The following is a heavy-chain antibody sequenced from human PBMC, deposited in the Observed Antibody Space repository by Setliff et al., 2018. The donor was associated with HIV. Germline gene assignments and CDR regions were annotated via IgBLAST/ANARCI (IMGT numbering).Heavy chain of an antibody. J-gene: IGHJ4*02. V-gene: IGHV4-39*07. CDR1: GGSISSGDYY. CDR2: INHSGST. D-gene: IGHD7-27*01. Sequence: PSETLSLTCTVSGGSISSGDYYWSWIRQPPGKGMEWIGEINHSGSTNYNPSLKSRVTISIDTSKNQFSLQLNSVTAADTAVYYCARVSPTQPPLGWGQGTLVTVSS. CDR3: ARVSPTQPPLG.